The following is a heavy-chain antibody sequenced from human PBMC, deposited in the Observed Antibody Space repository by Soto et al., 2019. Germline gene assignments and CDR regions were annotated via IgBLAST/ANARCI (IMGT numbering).Heavy chain of an antibody. CDR2: INPSGGST. Sequence: ASVKVSCKASGYTFTSYYMHWVRQAPGQGLEWMGIINPSGGSTSYAQKFQGRVTMTRDTSTSTVYMELSSLRSEDTAVYYCARGPMIVVVTNSYYFDYLGHGTLVTVSS. J-gene: IGHJ4*01. V-gene: IGHV1-46*01. CDR1: GYTFTSYY. CDR3: ARGPMIVVVTNSYYFDY. D-gene: IGHD3-22*01.